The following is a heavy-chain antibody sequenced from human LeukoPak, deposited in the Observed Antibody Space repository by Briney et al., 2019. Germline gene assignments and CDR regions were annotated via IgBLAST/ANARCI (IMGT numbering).Heavy chain of an antibody. J-gene: IGHJ4*02. D-gene: IGHD3-3*01. Sequence: PGGSLRLSCAASGFTFSSYGMHWVRQAPGKGLEWVAVISYDGSNKYYADSVKGRFTISRDNSKSTLYLQMNSLRAEDTAVYYCAKDEYYDFWSGYYWGQGTLVTVSS. CDR3: AKDEYYDFWSGYY. V-gene: IGHV3-30*18. CDR2: ISYDGSNK. CDR1: GFTFSSYG.